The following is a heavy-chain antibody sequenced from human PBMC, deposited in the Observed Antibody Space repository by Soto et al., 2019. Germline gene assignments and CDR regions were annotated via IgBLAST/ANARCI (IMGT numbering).Heavy chain of an antibody. D-gene: IGHD3-22*01. CDR3: ARRPHYYDSSGYFPYYFDY. Sequence: GESLKISCKGSGYSFTSYWIGWVRQMPGKGPEWMGIIYPGDSDTRYSPSFQGQVTISADKSISTAYLQWSSLKASDTAMYYCARRPHYYDSSGYFPYYFDYWGQGTLVTVSS. J-gene: IGHJ4*02. CDR1: GYSFTSYW. CDR2: IYPGDSDT. V-gene: IGHV5-51*01.